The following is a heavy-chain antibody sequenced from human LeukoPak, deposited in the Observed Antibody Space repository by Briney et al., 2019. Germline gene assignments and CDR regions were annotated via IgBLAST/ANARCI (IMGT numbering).Heavy chain of an antibody. J-gene: IGHJ3*02. CDR3: ARTTVVTPRAFDI. CDR2: ISYDGSNK. D-gene: IGHD4-23*01. V-gene: IGHV3-30-3*01. CDR1: GFTFSSYA. Sequence: GRSLRLSCAASGFTFSSYAMHWVRQAPGKGLEWVAVISYDGSNKYYADSVKGRFTISRDNSKNTLYLQMNSLRAGDTAVYYCARTTVVTPRAFDIWGQGTMVTVSS.